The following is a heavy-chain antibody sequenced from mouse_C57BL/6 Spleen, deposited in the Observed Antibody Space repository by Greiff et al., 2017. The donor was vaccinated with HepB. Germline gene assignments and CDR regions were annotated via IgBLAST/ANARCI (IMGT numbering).Heavy chain of an antibody. Sequence: EVKLMESGGGLVKPGGSLKLSCAASGFTFSSYAMSWVRQTPEKRLEWVATISDGGSYTYYPDNVKGRFTISRDNAKNDLYLQMSHLKSEDTAMYYCARDMGYYDPGDPFFAYWGQGTLVTVSA. D-gene: IGHD2-4*01. J-gene: IGHJ3*01. CDR3: ARDMGYYDPGDPFFAY. CDR1: GFTFSSYA. V-gene: IGHV5-4*01. CDR2: ISDGGSYT.